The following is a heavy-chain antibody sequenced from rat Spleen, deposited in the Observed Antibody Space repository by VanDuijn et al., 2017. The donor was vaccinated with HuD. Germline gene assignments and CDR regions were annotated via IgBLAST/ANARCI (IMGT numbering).Heavy chain of an antibody. D-gene: IGHD1-2*01. J-gene: IGHJ2*01. CDR3: VRQPHTTYVYGYYFDY. V-gene: IGHV5-7*01. CDR1: GFTFSDYN. CDR2: ISDEGSST. Sequence: EVRLVESGGGLVRPGRSLKLSCVASGFTFSDYNMAWVRQAPKKGLEWVATISDEGSSTYYRDSVKGRFTISRDNSKSILYLQMDSLMSEDTATYYCVRQPHTTYVYGYYFDYWGQGVMVTVSS.